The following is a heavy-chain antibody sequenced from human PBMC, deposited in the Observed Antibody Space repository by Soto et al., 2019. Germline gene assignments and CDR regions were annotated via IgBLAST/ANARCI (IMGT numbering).Heavy chain of an antibody. CDR3: ARSRTEGFFTIAGCYTIPLYGMDV. Sequence: QEQLVQSGSKVKKPGASVKVSCKASGYTFSGYYIHWLRQAPGQGLEWMGWINPNSGGTNYAHKFQGRVTVTSDPPNRTDYMERSMLASDVPAVYYCARSRTEGFFTIAGCYTIPLYGMDVWGQGTTVAVS. CDR1: GYTFSGYY. CDR2: INPNSGGT. V-gene: IGHV1-2*07. D-gene: IGHD2-2*02. J-gene: IGHJ6*02.